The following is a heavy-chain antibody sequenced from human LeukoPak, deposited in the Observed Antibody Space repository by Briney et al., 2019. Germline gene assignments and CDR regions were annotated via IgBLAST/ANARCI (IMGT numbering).Heavy chain of an antibody. CDR1: GFTFSSYG. V-gene: IGHV3-30*18. Sequence: GGSLRLSCAASGFTFSSYGMHWVRQAPGKGLEWVAVISYDGSNKYYADSVKGRFTISRDNSKNTLYLQMNSLRAEDTAVYYCAKDRSGSYTDYFDYWGQGTLVTVPS. D-gene: IGHD1-26*01. CDR3: AKDRSGSYTDYFDY. J-gene: IGHJ4*02. CDR2: ISYDGSNK.